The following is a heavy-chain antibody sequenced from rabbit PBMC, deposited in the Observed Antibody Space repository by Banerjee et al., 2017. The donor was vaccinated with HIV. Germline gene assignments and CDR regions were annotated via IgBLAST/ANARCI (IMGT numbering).Heavy chain of an antibody. Sequence: QEQLVESGGGLVQPEGSLTLTCKASGFDFSSNAMCWVRQAPGKGLELIACIGINSDNTWYARWVNGRFTISRSTSLNTVDLKMTSLTAADTATYFCAREGGYDDYGDYLYTRLDLWGQGTLVTVS. D-gene: IGHD2-1*01. J-gene: IGHJ3*01. CDR2: IGINSDNT. V-gene: IGHV1S47*01. CDR3: AREGGYDDYGDYLYTRLDL. CDR1: GFDFSSNA.